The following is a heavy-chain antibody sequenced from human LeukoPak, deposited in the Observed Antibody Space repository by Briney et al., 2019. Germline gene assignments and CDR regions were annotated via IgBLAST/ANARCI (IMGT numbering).Heavy chain of an antibody. Sequence: PSETLSLTCAVYGWSFSGYYWSWIRQPPGKGLEWIGEINHSGSTNYNPPLKSRVTISVDKSKNQFSLKLSSVTAADTAVYYCAREGRIYSGYGRAFDIWGQGTMVTVSS. V-gene: IGHV4-34*01. CDR1: GWSFSGYY. CDR2: INHSGST. J-gene: IGHJ3*02. D-gene: IGHD5-12*01. CDR3: AREGRIYSGYGRAFDI.